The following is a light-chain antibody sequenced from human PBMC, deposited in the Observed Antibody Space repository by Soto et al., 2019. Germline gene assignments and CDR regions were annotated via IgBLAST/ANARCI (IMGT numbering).Light chain of an antibody. CDR3: QQSYSMPGT. CDR2: TAS. CDR1: QSIRFY. J-gene: IGKJ1*01. V-gene: IGKV1-39*01. Sequence: DIQMTQSPSSLSASVGDRVTITCRASQSIRFYLNWYQQKPGKAPKLLIYTASNVQSGVPSRISGSGSGTDFTLTSSSLQPEDFATYYCQQSYSMPGTFGQGTKVEMK.